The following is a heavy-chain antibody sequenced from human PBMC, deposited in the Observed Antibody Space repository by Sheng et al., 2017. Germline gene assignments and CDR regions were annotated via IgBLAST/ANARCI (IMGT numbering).Heavy chain of an antibody. J-gene: IGHJ6*03. CDR2: INAGNGNT. Sequence: QVQLVQSGAEVKKHGASVKVSCKASGYTFTSYAMHWVRQAPGQRLEWMGWINAGNGNTKYSQKFQGRVTITRDTSASTAYMELSSLRSEDTAVYYCARELGPYGSGKYYMDVWGKGTTVTVSS. D-gene: IGHD3-10*01. V-gene: IGHV1-3*01. CDR3: ARELGPYGSGKYYMDV. CDR1: GYTFTSYA.